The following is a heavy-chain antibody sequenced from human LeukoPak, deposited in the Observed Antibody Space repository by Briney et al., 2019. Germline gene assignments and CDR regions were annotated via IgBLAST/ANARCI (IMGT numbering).Heavy chain of an antibody. CDR3: ARVTYYYDSSGYYGGYYFDY. D-gene: IGHD3-22*01. CDR1: GGSISSGSYY. Sequence: PSETLSLTCTVSGGSISSGSYYWSWIRQPAGKGLEWIGRIYTNGSTNYNPSLKSRVTISVDTSKNQFSLKLSSVTAADTAVYYCARVTYYYDSSGYYGGYYFDYWGQGTLVTVSS. J-gene: IGHJ4*02. CDR2: IYTNGST. V-gene: IGHV4-61*02.